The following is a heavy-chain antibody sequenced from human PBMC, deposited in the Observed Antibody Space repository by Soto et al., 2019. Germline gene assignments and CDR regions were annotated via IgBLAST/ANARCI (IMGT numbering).Heavy chain of an antibody. CDR3: ARHRNYDILTGHPDY. CDR2: IYPGDSDT. D-gene: IGHD3-9*01. J-gene: IGHJ4*02. V-gene: IGHV5-51*01. Sequence: GESLKISCMGSGYKVSTWHNFTSYWIGWVRQMPGKGLEWMGIIYPGDSDTRYSPSFPGQVTISADKSIRTAYLQWSSLKASDTAVYYCARHRNYDILTGHPDYWGQGTLVTVPQ. CDR1: GYKVSTWHNFTSYW.